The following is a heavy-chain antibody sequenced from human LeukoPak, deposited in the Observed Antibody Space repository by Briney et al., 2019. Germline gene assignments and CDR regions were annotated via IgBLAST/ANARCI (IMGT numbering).Heavy chain of an antibody. Sequence: GASVKVSCKASGGTFSSYAISWVRQAPGQGLEWMGRIIPILGIANYAQKFQGRVTITADKSTSTAYMELSSLRSEDTAVYYCANPLGYCSSTSCGGAFDIWGQGTMVTVSS. CDR3: ANPLGYCSSTSCGGAFDI. D-gene: IGHD2-2*01. J-gene: IGHJ3*02. CDR1: GGTFSSYA. CDR2: IIPILGIA. V-gene: IGHV1-69*04.